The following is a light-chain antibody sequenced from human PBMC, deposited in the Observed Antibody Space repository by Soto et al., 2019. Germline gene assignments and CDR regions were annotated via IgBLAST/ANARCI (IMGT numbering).Light chain of an antibody. J-gene: IGKJ4*01. CDR1: QSISIY. V-gene: IGKV1-39*01. CDR2: AAS. Sequence: DIQMTQSPSSLSASVGDTVTITCRASQSISIYLNWYQQKPGKAPSLLIYAASSLQNGVPSRFMGSESGTNFTLPISSLKREDFQTSSGQRSYRPPLTCGGGPKVEIK. CDR3: QRSYRPPLT.